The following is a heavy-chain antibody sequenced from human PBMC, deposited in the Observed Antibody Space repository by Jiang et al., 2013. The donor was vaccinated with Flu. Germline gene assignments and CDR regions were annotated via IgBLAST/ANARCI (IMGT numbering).Heavy chain of an antibody. D-gene: IGHD5-18*01. CDR3: ARAMGGYSYGPVDS. CDR2: IIPIFGTT. J-gene: IGHJ4*02. Sequence: GAEVKKPGSSVKVSCKASGDTFISYAISWVRQAPGQGLEWMGGIIPIFGTTDYARKFQGRVTIIADESTSTVYMELSSLRSDDTAVYYCARAMGGYSYGPVDSWGQGTLVTVSS. CDR1: GDTFISYA. V-gene: IGHV1-69*13.